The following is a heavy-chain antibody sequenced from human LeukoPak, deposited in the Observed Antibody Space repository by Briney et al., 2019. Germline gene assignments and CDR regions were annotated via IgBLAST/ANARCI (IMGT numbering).Heavy chain of an antibody. J-gene: IGHJ5*02. CDR3: ARDFSDIVVVPAAIPDLNWFDP. CDR1: GGTFSSYA. D-gene: IGHD2-2*01. V-gene: IGHV1-69*04. CDR2: IIPILGIA. Sequence: ASVKVSCKASGGTFSSYAISWVRQAPGQGLEWMGRIIPILGIANYAQKFQGRVTITADKSTSTAYMELRSLRSDDTAVYYCARDFSDIVVVPAAIPDLNWFDPWGQGALVTVSS.